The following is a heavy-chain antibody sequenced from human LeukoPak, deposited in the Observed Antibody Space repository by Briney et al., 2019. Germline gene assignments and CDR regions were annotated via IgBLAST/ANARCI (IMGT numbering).Heavy chain of an antibody. CDR2: IRYDGSNR. D-gene: IGHD3/OR15-3a*01. Sequence: GGSLRLSCAASGFTFSSYGTHWVRQAPGKGLEWVAFIRYDGSNRYYADSVKGRFTISRDNSKNTLYLQMNSLRAEDTAVYYCAKDGLGGYNWFDPWGQGTLVTVSS. V-gene: IGHV3-30*02. CDR3: AKDGLGGYNWFDP. CDR1: GFTFSSYG. J-gene: IGHJ5*02.